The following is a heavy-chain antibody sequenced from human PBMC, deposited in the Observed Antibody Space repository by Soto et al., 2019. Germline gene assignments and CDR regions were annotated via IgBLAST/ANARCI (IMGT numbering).Heavy chain of an antibody. Sequence: QVQLVESGGGLVPPGGSLRLSCAGSGLTFGDSYMSWIRQAPGKGLEWLSYISPGSRYPAYADSVKGRFTISRDNAKRSLYLQMMSLTAEDTAIYYCVRGGGGGLFDTWGQGTMVTVSS. CDR3: VRGGGGGLFDT. CDR2: ISPGSRYP. D-gene: IGHD2-15*01. V-gene: IGHV3-11*06. J-gene: IGHJ5*02. CDR1: GLTFGDSY.